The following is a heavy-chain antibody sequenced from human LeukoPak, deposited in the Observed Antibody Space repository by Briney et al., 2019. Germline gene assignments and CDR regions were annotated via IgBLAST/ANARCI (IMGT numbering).Heavy chain of an antibody. CDR3: ARGGLWVVRPVEY. D-gene: IGHD3-10*01. V-gene: IGHV4-34*01. J-gene: IGHJ4*02. Sequence: SETLSLTCAVYGGSFSGYYWSWIRQPPGKGLEWIGEVNHSGSTNYNPSLKSRVTISVDTSKNQFSLKLSSVTAADTAVYYCARGGLWVVRPVEYWGQGTLVTVSS. CDR2: VNHSGST. CDR1: GGSFSGYY.